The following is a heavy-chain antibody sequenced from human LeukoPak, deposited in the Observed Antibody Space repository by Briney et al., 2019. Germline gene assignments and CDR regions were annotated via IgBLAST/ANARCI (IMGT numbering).Heavy chain of an antibody. D-gene: IGHD6-6*01. CDR1: GFTFSTYW. J-gene: IGHJ4*02. V-gene: IGHV3-7*01. CDR3: ARDRVVARPCLDY. CDR2: INQDGSDT. Sequence: SGGSLRLSCAASGFTFSTYWMSWVRQAPGKGLEWVASINQDGSDTYYVDSVKGRFTISRDHAKNSLYMQRNSLRAEDTAVYYCARDRVVARPCLDYWGQGTLVTVSS.